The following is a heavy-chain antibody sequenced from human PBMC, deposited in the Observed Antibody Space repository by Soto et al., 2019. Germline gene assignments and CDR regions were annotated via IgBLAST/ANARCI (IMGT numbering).Heavy chain of an antibody. D-gene: IGHD6-13*01. Sequence: QLQLQESGPGLVKPSETLSLTCTVSSGSISSSSYYWGWIRQPPGKGLEWIGSIYYSGSTYYNPSLKSRVTISVDTSKNQFSLKLSSVTAADTAVYYCARHTGSSWYEFDYWGQGTLVTVSS. CDR3: ARHTGSSWYEFDY. V-gene: IGHV4-39*01. J-gene: IGHJ4*02. CDR2: IYYSGST. CDR1: SGSISSSSYY.